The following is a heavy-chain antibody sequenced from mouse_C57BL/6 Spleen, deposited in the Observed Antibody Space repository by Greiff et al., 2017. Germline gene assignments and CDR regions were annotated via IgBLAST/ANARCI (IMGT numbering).Heavy chain of an antibody. J-gene: IGHJ2*01. CDR3: TVDYVGYFDY. V-gene: IGHV6-3*01. D-gene: IGHD2-4*01. CDR1: GFTFSNYW. Sequence: EVKLVESGGGLVQPGGSMKLSCVASGFTFSNYWMNWVRQSPEKGLEWVAQIRLKSDNYATHYAESVKGRFTISRDDSKSSVYLQMNNLRAEDTGIYYCTVDYVGYFDYWGQGTTLTVSS. CDR2: IRLKSDNYAT.